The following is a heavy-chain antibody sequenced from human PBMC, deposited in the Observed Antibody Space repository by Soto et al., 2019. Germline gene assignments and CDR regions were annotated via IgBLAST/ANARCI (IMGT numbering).Heavy chain of an antibody. D-gene: IGHD3-16*02. CDR3: TRWWSDQTFDY. CDR2: IDSDGSST. V-gene: IGHV3-74*01. Sequence: EVQLVESGGGLGQPGGSLRLSCAASGFTFSTYWMHWVRQAPGKGLMWVSRIDSDGSSTNYADSVKGRFTISRDNAKNTLYLQMNSLRAEDTAVYYFTRWWSDQTFDYWGQGTLVTVSS. J-gene: IGHJ4*02. CDR1: GFTFSTYW.